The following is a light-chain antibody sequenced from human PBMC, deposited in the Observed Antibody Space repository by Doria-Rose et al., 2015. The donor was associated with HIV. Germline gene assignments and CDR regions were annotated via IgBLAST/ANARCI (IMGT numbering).Light chain of an antibody. V-gene: IGKV1-6*01. CDR2: GTS. CDR1: QGIRND. J-gene: IGKJ4*01. CDR3: LHDYSYPRT. Sequence: SVGDRVTITCRASQGIRNDLGWYQQKPGKAPKLLIFGTSSLQSGVSSRFSGSGSGTDFTLTISSLQPEDFATYYCLHDYSYPRTFGGGTKVEIK.